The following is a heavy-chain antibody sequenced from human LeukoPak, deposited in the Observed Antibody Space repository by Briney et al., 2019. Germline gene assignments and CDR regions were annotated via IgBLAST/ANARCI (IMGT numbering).Heavy chain of an antibody. CDR1: GFTVSSNY. Sequence: GGSLRLSCAASGFTVSSNYVSWVRQAPGKGLEWVSVIYSGGSTYYADSVKGRFPIPRDNSKNTLYLQMNSLRAEDTAVYYCARFGYSHGYGWGGGYYYYYMDVWGKGTTVTVSS. V-gene: IGHV3-66*01. CDR2: IYSGGST. D-gene: IGHD5-18*01. J-gene: IGHJ6*03. CDR3: ARFGYSHGYGWGGGYYYYYMDV.